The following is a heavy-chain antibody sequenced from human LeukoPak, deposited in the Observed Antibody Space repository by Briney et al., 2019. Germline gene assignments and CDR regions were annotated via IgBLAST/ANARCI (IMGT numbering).Heavy chain of an antibody. Sequence: ASVKVSCKVSGYTLTELSMHWVGQAPGKGLEWMGGFDPEDGETIYAQKFQGRVTMTEDTSTDTAYMELSSLRSEDTAVYYCATDTYYDFWSGYPHYWGQGTLVTVSS. CDR1: GYTLTELS. D-gene: IGHD3-3*01. J-gene: IGHJ4*02. V-gene: IGHV1-24*01. CDR2: FDPEDGET. CDR3: ATDTYYDFWSGYPHY.